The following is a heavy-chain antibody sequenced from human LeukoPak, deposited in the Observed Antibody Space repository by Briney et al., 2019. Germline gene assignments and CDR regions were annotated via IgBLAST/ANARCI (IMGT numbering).Heavy chain of an antibody. CDR3: AREILNDYINWFDP. CDR1: GFTFSSYW. D-gene: IGHD4-11*01. V-gene: IGHV3-7*01. CDR2: IKQDGSEK. Sequence: GGSLRLSCAASGFTFSSYWMSWVRQAPGKGLEWVANIKQDGSEKYYVDSVKGRFTISRDNAKNSLYLQMNSLRAEDTAVYYCAREILNDYINWFDPWGQGTLVTVPS. J-gene: IGHJ5*02.